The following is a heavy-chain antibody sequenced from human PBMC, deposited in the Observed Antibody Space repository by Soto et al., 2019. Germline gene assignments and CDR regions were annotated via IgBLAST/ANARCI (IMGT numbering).Heavy chain of an antibody. CDR2: SRNEAFSYTT. V-gene: IGHV3-72*01. CDR3: TVDIVGTGSY. Sequence: EVQLVESGGGLVQPGGSLRLSCATSGFTLKGHFMDWVRQAPGKGLEWVGRSRNEAFSYTTEYAASVKGRFTISRDDSENSLHLQMNGLKTDDTAVYYCTVDIVGTGSYWGQGSLVTVSS. J-gene: IGHJ4*02. CDR1: GFTLKGHF. D-gene: IGHD5-12*01.